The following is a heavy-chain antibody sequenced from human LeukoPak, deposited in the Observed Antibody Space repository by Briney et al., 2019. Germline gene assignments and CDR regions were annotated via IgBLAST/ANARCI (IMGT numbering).Heavy chain of an antibody. CDR3: ARGNGYSSSPFDY. CDR2: IKQDGSEK. V-gene: IGHV3-7*03. D-gene: IGHD6-13*01. CDR1: GFTFSSYW. J-gene: IGHJ4*02. Sequence: GGSLRLSCVASGFTFSSYWMSWVRQVPGKGLEWVANIKQDGSEKYYVDSVKGRFTISRDNAKNSLYLQMNSLRAEDTAVYYCARGNGYSSSPFDYWGQGTLVTVSS.